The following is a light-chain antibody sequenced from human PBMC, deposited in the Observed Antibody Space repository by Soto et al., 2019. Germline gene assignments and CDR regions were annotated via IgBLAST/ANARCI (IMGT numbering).Light chain of an antibody. Sequence: PGARATLSCRASQSVSNSYLAWYQQKPGQAPRLLIYGASSRATGIPDRFSGDGSGTDFTLTISRLEPEDFVVYYCQHYGTSPTWTFGQGTKVEVK. J-gene: IGKJ1*01. CDR2: GAS. V-gene: IGKV3-20*01. CDR3: QHYGTSPTWT. CDR1: QSVSNSY.